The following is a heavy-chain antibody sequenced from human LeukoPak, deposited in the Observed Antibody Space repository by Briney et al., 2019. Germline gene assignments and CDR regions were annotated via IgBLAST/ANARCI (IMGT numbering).Heavy chain of an antibody. CDR3: AKDLYGDYDFDC. V-gene: IGHV3-53*01. Sequence: GGSLRLSCAASGFIFSGDFMSWVRQAPGKGLEWVSVIYSDGSTYYADSVKGRFAISRDNSKNTLYLQLNSLRAEDTAVYYCAKDLYGDYDFDCWGQGTLVTVSS. CDR2: IYSDGST. J-gene: IGHJ4*02. D-gene: IGHD4-17*01. CDR1: GFIFSGDF.